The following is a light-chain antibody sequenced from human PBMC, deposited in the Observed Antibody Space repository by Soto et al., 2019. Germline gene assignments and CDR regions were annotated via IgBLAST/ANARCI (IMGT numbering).Light chain of an antibody. Sequence: DIQMTQSPSSLSASVGDRVTITCRSSLSIINYLNWYQQKSVKLPRLMIYAASSLQPGVPSRFSGTGTGTAFTLIITSLQPEDYATYSCQHSYSVPRLGQGKRVDLK. J-gene: IGKJ1*01. V-gene: IGKV1-39*01. CDR1: LSIINY. CDR3: QHSYSVPR. CDR2: AAS.